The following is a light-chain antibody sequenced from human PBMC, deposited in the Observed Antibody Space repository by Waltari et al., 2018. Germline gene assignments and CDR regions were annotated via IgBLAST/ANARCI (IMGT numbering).Light chain of an antibody. Sequence: QSVLSQPPSASGTPGPRATISCSGSSSNTGNNYVSWYQQLPGTAPKLLIYSNNQRPSGVPDRFSGSKSGTSASLAINGLRSEDEADYYCATWDDSLRMVFGGGTELTVL. CDR2: SNN. CDR3: ATWDDSLRMV. J-gene: IGLJ3*02. V-gene: IGLV1-47*01. CDR1: SSNTGNNY.